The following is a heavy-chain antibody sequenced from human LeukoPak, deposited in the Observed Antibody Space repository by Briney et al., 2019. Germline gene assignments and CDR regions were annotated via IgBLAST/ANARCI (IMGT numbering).Heavy chain of an antibody. CDR2: INPNSGGT. V-gene: IGHV1-2*02. Sequence: ASVKVSCEASGYTFTGYYMHWVRQAPGQGPEWMGWINPNSGGTNYAQKFQGRVTMTRDTSISTVYMELSRLRSDDTAVYYCARLDSSGWLGDPWGQGTLVTVSS. D-gene: IGHD6-19*01. CDR3: ARLDSSGWLGDP. CDR1: GYTFTGYY. J-gene: IGHJ5*02.